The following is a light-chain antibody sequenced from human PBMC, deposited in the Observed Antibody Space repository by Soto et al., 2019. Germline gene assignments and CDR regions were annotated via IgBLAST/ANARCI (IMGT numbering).Light chain of an antibody. CDR2: DAS. V-gene: IGKV1-33*01. Sequence: DIQMTQSPSSLSASVGDRVTITCQAVQDISNSLNWYQHKPGKAPKLLIYDASSLETGVPSRFGGSGSGTDFTFTISSLQPEDIATYYCQQYDNAQLTFGGGTKVDIK. CDR3: QQYDNAQLT. J-gene: IGKJ4*01. CDR1: QDISNS.